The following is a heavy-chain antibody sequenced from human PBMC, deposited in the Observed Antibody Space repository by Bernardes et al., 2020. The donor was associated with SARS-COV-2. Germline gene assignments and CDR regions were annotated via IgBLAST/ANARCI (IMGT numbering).Heavy chain of an antibody. D-gene: IGHD5-18*01. CDR2: ISSSSSYI. V-gene: IGHV3-21*01. CDR1: GFTFSSYS. J-gene: IGHJ4*02. CDR3: ARDQRYSYGHQTLYYFDY. Sequence: GGSLRLSCAASGFTFSSYSMNWVRQAPGKGLEWVSSISSSSSYIYYADSVKGRFTISRDNAKNSLYLQMNSLRAEDTAVYYCARDQRYSYGHQTLYYFDYWGQGTLVTVSS.